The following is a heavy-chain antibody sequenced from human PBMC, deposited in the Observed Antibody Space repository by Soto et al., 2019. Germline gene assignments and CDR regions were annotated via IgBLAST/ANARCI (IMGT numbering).Heavy chain of an antibody. CDR3: ASGPGYSSGWPENYFDY. J-gene: IGHJ4*02. V-gene: IGHV4-30-2*01. D-gene: IGHD6-19*01. CDR2: IYHSGST. Sequence: PSETLSLTCAVSGGSISSGGYSWSWIRQPPGKGLEWIGYIYHSGSTYYNPSPKSRVTISVDRSKNQFSLKLSSVTAADTAVYYCASGPGYSSGWPENYFDYWGQGTLVTVSS. CDR1: GGSISSGGYS.